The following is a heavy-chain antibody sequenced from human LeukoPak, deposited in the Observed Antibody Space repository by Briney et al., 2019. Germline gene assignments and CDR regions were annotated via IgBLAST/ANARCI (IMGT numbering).Heavy chain of an antibody. CDR2: IYYSGST. Sequence: SETLSLTCTVSGGSISSHYWSWIRQPPGKGLEWIGYIYYSGSTNYNPSLKSRVTISVDTSKNQFSLKLSSVTVADTAVYYCARGASDSSGYYTLDAFDIWGQGTMVTVSS. CDR3: ARGASDSSGYYTLDAFDI. CDR1: GGSISSHY. V-gene: IGHV4-59*11. J-gene: IGHJ3*02. D-gene: IGHD3-22*01.